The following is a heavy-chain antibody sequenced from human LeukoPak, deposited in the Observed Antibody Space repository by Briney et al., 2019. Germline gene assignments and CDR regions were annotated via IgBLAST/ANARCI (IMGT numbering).Heavy chain of an antibody. CDR3: ARDLLSGDCLFDF. J-gene: IGHJ4*02. Sequence: GGSLRLSCAASGFTISGNYMSWVRQAPGRGLEWVSVIYSSGSTFYADSVKGRFTISRDNSKNTLFLQMNGLRAEDTAVYYRARDLLSGDCLFDFWGQGTLAAVSS. V-gene: IGHV3-66*01. D-gene: IGHD2-21*02. CDR2: IYSSGST. CDR1: GFTISGNY.